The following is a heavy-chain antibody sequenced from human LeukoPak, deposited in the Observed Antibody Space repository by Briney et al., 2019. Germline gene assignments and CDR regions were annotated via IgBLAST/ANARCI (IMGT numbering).Heavy chain of an antibody. CDR2: IYYSGST. CDR1: GGSISNYY. D-gene: IGHD3-22*01. Sequence: PSETLSLTCTVSGGSISNYYWSWIRQPPGKGLEWIGYIYYSGSTYYNPSLKSRVTISVDTSKNQFSLKLSSVTAADTAVYYCARGGSSGYFPYYFDYWGQGTLVTVSS. V-gene: IGHV4-59*12. CDR3: ARGGSSGYFPYYFDY. J-gene: IGHJ4*02.